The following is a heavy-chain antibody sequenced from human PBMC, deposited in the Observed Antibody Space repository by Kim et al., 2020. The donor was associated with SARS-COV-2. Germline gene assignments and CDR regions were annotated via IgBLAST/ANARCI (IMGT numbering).Heavy chain of an antibody. J-gene: IGHJ6*02. CDR3: ARHRVEQQLEPYGMDV. D-gene: IGHD6-13*01. CDR1: GYSFTSYW. Sequence: GESLKISCKGSGYSFTSYWISWVRQMPGKGLEWMGRIDPSDSYTNYSPSFQGHVTISADKSISTAYLQWSSLKASDTAMYYCARHRVEQQLEPYGMDVWGQGTTVTVSS. CDR2: IDPSDSYT. V-gene: IGHV5-10-1*01.